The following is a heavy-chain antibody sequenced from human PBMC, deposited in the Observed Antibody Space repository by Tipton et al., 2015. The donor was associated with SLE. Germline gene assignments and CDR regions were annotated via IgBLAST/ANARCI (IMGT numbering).Heavy chain of an antibody. CDR2: IYYSGST. J-gene: IGHJ2*01. Sequence: TLSLTCTVSGGSISSYYWSWIRQPPGKGLEWIGYIYYSGSTNYNPSLKSRVTISVDTSKNQFSLKLSSVTAADTAVYYCARVAEAGPQYWYFDLWGRGTLVTVSS. V-gene: IGHV4-59*01. CDR3: ARVAEAGPQYWYFDL. CDR1: GGSISSYY. D-gene: IGHD6-19*01.